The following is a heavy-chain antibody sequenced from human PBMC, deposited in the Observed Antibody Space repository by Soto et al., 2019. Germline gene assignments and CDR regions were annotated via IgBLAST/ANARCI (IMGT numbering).Heavy chain of an antibody. J-gene: IGHJ5*02. Sequence: HPGGSLRLSCAASGFTFSTYWMNWVRQAPGKGLVWVSRINPDGSSTDYADSVEGRFTISRDNAKNTLYLQMNSLRAEDTAVYYCARSNWFDPWGQGTLVTVSS. CDR3: ARSNWFDP. CDR2: INPDGSST. CDR1: GFTFSTYW. V-gene: IGHV3-74*01.